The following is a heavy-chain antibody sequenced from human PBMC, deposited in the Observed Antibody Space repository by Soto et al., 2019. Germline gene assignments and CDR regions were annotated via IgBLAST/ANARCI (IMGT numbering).Heavy chain of an antibody. CDR1: FSSHD. V-gene: IGHV3-13*01. D-gene: IGHD3-10*01. Sequence: FSSHDMHWVRQVTGQGLEWVSGIASNGDEHYSDSVKGRFTISRDNAKNSLDLQMNSLRAGDTAVYYCVKGGVRGVSWSWSETWGQGMLVTVSS. CDR2: IASNGDE. J-gene: IGHJ5*02. CDR3: VKGGVRGVSWSWSET.